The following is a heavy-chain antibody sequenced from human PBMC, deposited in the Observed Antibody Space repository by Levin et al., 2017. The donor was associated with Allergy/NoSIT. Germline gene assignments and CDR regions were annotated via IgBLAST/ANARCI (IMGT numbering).Heavy chain of an antibody. D-gene: IGHD3-10*01. CDR2: ISGSGGST. V-gene: IGHV3-23*01. CDR3: AKVGSRGFDY. CDR1: GFPFSSYA. J-gene: IGHJ4*02. Sequence: LSLTCAASGFPFSSYAMSWVRQAPGKGLEWVSAISGSGGSTYYADSVKGRFTISRDNSKNTLYLQMNSLRAEDTAVYYCAKVGSRGFDYWGQGTLVTVSS.